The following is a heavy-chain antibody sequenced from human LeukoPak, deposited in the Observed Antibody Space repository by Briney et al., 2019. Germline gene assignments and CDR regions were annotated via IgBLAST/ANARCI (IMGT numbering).Heavy chain of an antibody. CDR1: GYSCTRYD. J-gene: IGHJ5*02. CDR3: ARGLGTEGYCSGGSCYEDNWFDP. CDR2: MNPNSGTI. V-gene: IGHV1-8*01. D-gene: IGHD2-15*01. Sequence: ASVKVSCKPSGYSCTRYDINWVRQATGEGLEWMGWMNPNSGTIGYAQKFQGRVTMTRNTSISTAYMELSSLRSEDTAVYYCARGLGTEGYCSGGSCYEDNWFDPWGQGTLVTVSS.